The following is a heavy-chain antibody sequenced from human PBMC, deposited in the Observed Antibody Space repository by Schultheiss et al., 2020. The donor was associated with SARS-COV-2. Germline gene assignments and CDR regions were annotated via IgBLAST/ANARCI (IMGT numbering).Heavy chain of an antibody. J-gene: IGHJ5*02. CDR2: INSDGSST. D-gene: IGHD5-18*01. CDR3: ARDPAAGYSGANWFDP. CDR1: GFTFDDYG. V-gene: IGHV3-20*04. Sequence: GGSLRLSCAASGFTFDDYGMSWVRQAPGKGLEWVSRINSDGSSTSYADSVKGRFTISRDNAKNSLYLQMNSLRAEDTAVYYCARDPAAGYSGANWFDPWGQGTLVTVSS.